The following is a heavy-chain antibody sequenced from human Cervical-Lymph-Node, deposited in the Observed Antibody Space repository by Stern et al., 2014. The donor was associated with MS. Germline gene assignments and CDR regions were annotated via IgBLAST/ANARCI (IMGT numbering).Heavy chain of an antibody. CDR2: VDPEEGGT. V-gene: IGHV1-24*01. CDR1: GYTLSELS. J-gene: IGHJ6*02. D-gene: IGHD4-17*01. Sequence: VQLVQSGAEVKKPGASVKVSCKASGYTLSELSMHWVRQAPGRGLEGMGGVDPEEGGTIYAQKFQGRVTMTEDTSTDTAYMELSSLRSEATAVYYCAAQNTVTNYYYYGMDVWGQGTTVTVSS. CDR3: AAQNTVTNYYYYGMDV.